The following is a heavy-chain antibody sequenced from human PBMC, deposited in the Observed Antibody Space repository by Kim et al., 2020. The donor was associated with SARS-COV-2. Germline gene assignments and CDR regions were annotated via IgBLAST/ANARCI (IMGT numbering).Heavy chain of an antibody. J-gene: IGHJ4*02. V-gene: IGHV3-73*01. CDR2: IRSKANRYAT. CDR1: GFSFSGSA. D-gene: IGHD5-12*01. Sequence: GGSLRLSCVASGFSFSGSAMHWVRQASGKGLEWVGRIRSKANRYATAYAASVKGRFAISRDDSKNTAYLQMNTLETEDTAVYYCSTIVATNGAVGYWGQGTLVTVSS. CDR3: STIVATNGAVGY.